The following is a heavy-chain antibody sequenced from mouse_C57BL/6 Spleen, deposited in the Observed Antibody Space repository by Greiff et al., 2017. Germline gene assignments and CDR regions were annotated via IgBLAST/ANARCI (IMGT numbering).Heavy chain of an antibody. CDR1: GFTFSDAW. J-gene: IGHJ1*03. V-gene: IGHV6-6*01. Sequence: EVKVEESGGGLVQPGGSMKLSCAASGFTFSDAWMDWVRQSPEKGLEWVAEIRNKANNHATYYAESVKGRFTISRDDSKSSVYLQMNSLRAEDTGIYYCTRPTIRYWYFDVWGTGTTVTVSS. CDR2: IRNKANNHAT. CDR3: TRPTIRYWYFDV. D-gene: IGHD2-12*01.